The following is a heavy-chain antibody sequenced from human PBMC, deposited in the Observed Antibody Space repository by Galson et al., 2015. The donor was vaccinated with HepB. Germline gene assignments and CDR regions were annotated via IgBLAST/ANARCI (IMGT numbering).Heavy chain of an antibody. CDR1: GFTFSSYE. J-gene: IGHJ4*02. Sequence: SLRLSCAASGFTFSSYEMNWVRQAPGKGLEWVSYISSSGSTIYYADSVKGRFTISRDNAKNSLYLQMNSLRAKDTAVYYCARSVRIAVPFDYWGQGTLVTVSS. CDR3: ARSVRIAVPFDY. V-gene: IGHV3-48*03. CDR2: ISSSGSTI. D-gene: IGHD6-19*01.